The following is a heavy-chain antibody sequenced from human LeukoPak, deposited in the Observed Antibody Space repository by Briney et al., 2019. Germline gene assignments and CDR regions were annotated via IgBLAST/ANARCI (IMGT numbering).Heavy chain of an antibody. J-gene: IGHJ4*02. D-gene: IGHD6-6*01. Sequence: PGGSLRLSCAASGFTFSSYGMHWVRQTPRKGLEWVAFIRYDGSNKYYADSVKGRFTISRDNSKNTLYLQMNSLRAEDTAVYYCAKAPWQLDQDYFDYWGQGTLVTVSS. V-gene: IGHV3-30*02. CDR2: IRYDGSNK. CDR3: AKAPWQLDQDYFDY. CDR1: GFTFSSYG.